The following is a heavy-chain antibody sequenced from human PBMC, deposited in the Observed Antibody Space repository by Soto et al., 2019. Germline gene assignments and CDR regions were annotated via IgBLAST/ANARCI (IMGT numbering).Heavy chain of an antibody. V-gene: IGHV3-7*05. CDR1: GFPFSSYW. J-gene: IGHJ4*02. D-gene: IGHD5-12*01. CDR3: ARGRWLATTYYFDY. Sequence: GGSLRLSCAASGFPFSSYWMSWVRQAPGKGLECVATIKQDGSEKYYVDSVKGRFTISRDNAKNSLYLQMNSLRADDTAVYYCARGRWLATTYYFDYWGQGTLVTVSS. CDR2: IKQDGSEK.